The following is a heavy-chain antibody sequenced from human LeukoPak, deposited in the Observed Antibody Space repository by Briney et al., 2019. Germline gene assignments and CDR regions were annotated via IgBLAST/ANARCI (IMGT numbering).Heavy chain of an antibody. CDR2: ISSSSSSI. D-gene: IGHD5-12*01. CDR1: GFTFSSYT. J-gene: IGHJ3*02. CDR3: ARDSGYNAFDI. V-gene: IGHV3-21*06. Sequence: GGSLRLSCAASGFTFSSYTMNWVRRAPGKGLEWVSSISSSSSSIYYADSVKGRFTISRDNAKNSLYLQMNSLRAEDTAVYYCARDSGYNAFDIWGQGTMVTVSS.